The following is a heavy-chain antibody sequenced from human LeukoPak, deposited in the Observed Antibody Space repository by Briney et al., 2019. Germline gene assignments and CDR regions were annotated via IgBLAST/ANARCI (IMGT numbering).Heavy chain of an antibody. Sequence: GSLRLSCAASGFTFSSYVFHWVRQAPGKGLEYISAISSNGGSTYYADSVKGRVTISRDNSKDTLYLQMGSLRVEDMAVYCCGRGNSGSPDVWGKGTTVIVSS. CDR2: ISSNGGST. J-gene: IGHJ6*04. V-gene: IGHV3-64*02. CDR3: GRGNSGSPDV. CDR1: GFTFSSYV. D-gene: IGHD4-23*01.